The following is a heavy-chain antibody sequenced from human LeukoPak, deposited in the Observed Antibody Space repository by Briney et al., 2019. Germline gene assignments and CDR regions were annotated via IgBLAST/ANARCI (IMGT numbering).Heavy chain of an antibody. CDR3: AKDESSRWNYYYYYMDV. J-gene: IGHJ6*03. CDR1: GFTFSYYW. V-gene: IGHV3-33*06. CDR2: IWYDGSNK. D-gene: IGHD4-23*01. Sequence: GGSLRLSCAASGFTFSYYWMSWVRQAPGKGLEWVAVIWYDGSNKYYADSVKGRFTISRDNSKNTLYLQMNSLRAEDTAVYYCAKDESSRWNYYYYYMDVWGKGTTVTVSS.